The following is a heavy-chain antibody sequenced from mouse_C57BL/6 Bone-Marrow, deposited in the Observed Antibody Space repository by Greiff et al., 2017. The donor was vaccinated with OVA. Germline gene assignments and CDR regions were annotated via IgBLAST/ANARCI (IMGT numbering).Heavy chain of an antibody. J-gene: IGHJ2*01. CDR2: IYPGSGNT. Sequence: QVQLQQSGAELVRPGASVKLSCKASGYTFTDYYINWVKQRPGQGLEWIARIYPGSGNTYYNEKFKGKTTLTAEKSSSTAYMQLSSLTSEDSAVYFCARAGWLPSDYWGQGTTLTVSS. D-gene: IGHD2-3*01. V-gene: IGHV1-76*01. CDR3: ARAGWLPSDY. CDR1: GYTFTDYY.